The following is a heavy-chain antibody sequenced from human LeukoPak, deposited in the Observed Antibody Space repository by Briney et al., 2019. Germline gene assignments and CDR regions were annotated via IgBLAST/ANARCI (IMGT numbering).Heavy chain of an antibody. J-gene: IGHJ4*02. CDR3: ARGGYCTGGVCYLDY. D-gene: IGHD2-8*02. CDR2: IYTSGST. Sequence: PSETLSLTCTVSGGSISSYYWSWIRQPAGKGLEWIGRIYTSGSTNYNPSLKSRVTMSVDTSKNQFSLKLSSVTAADTAVYYCARGGYCTGGVCYLDYWGQATLVTVSS. CDR1: GGSISSYY. V-gene: IGHV4-4*07.